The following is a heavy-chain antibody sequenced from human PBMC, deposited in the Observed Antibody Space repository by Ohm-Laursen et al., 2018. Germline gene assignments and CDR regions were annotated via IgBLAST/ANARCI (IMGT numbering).Heavy chain of an antibody. D-gene: IGHD2-21*02. J-gene: IGHJ4*02. CDR2: ISGSGGST. CDR3: ANSWRLLLEDY. V-gene: IGHV3-23*01. Sequence: SLRLSCSASGFTFSSYAMSWVRQAPGKGLEWVSAISGSGGSTYYADSVKGRFTISRDNSKNTLYLQMNSLRAEDTAVYYCANSWRLLLEDYWGQGTLVTVSS. CDR1: GFTFSSYA.